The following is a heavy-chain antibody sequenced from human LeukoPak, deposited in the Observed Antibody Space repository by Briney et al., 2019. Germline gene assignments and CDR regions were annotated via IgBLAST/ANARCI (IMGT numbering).Heavy chain of an antibody. CDR1: GFTFTDYW. J-gene: IGHJ4*01. CDR2: IRQDGGEK. Sequence: GGSLRLSCAVSGFTFTDYWMNWVRQAPGKGLEWVASIRQDGGEKSYVDSVKGRFTISRDNTKSSLYLQMNSLRAEDTPVYYCARDGTAAGLYFDLWGQGTLVTVSS. D-gene: IGHD6-13*01. CDR3: ARDGTAAGLYFDL. V-gene: IGHV3-7*01.